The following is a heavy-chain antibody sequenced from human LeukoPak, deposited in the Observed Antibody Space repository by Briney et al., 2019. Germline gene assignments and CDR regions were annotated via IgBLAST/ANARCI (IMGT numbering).Heavy chain of an antibody. CDR2: INPNSGGT. J-gene: IGHJ6*02. V-gene: IGHV1-2*02. CDR3: ARDSTTVTPYGMDV. Sequence: GASVKVSCKASGYTFTGYYMHWVRQAPGQGLEWMGWINPNSGGTNYAQKFQGRVTMTRDTSISTAYMELSRLRSDDTAVYYCARDSTTVTPYGMDVWGQGTTVTVSS. CDR1: GYTFTGYY. D-gene: IGHD4-17*01.